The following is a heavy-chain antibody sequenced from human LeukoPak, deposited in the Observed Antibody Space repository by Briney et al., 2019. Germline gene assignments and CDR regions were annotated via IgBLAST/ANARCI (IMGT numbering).Heavy chain of an antibody. V-gene: IGHV3-48*03. J-gene: IGHJ4*02. Sequence: GGSLRLSCAASGFTFSSYEMNWVRQAPGKGLEWVSYIGSSGGTIYYADSVKGRFTISRDNSKNTLYLQMNSLRAEDTAVYYCATESIIVATTEFDYWGQGTLVTVSS. CDR3: ATESIIVATTEFDY. CDR2: IGSSGGTI. CDR1: GFTFSSYE. D-gene: IGHD5-12*01.